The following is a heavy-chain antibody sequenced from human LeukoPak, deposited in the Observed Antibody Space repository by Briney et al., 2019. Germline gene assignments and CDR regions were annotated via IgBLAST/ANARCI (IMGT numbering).Heavy chain of an antibody. CDR1: GFTFSSYS. D-gene: IGHD3-10*01. V-gene: IGHV3-21*01. CDR3: ARVAGSDAFDI. Sequence: GGSLRLSCAASGFTFSSYSMNWVRQAPGKGLEWVSSISSSSSYIYYADSVRGRFTISRDNAKNSLYLQMNSLRAEDTAVYYCARVAGSDAFDIWGQGTMVTVSS. CDR2: ISSSSSYI. J-gene: IGHJ3*02.